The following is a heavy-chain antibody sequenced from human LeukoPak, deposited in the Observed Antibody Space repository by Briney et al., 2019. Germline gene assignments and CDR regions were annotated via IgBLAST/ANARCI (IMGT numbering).Heavy chain of an antibody. CDR2: INTDGNST. CDR3: ARVKDGSGNYRYFDY. D-gene: IGHD3-10*01. Sequence: GGSLRLSCAASGVTFSSYWMHWVRQAPGKGLVWVSRINTDGNSTNYADYLKGRFTISRDNAKDTLYLQMNNLRAEDTAVYYCARVKDGSGNYRYFDYWGRGTLVTVSS. V-gene: IGHV3-74*01. CDR1: GVTFSSYW. J-gene: IGHJ4*02.